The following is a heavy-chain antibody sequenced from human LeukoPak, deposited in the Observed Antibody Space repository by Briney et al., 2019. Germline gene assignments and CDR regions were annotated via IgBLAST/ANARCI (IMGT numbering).Heavy chain of an antibody. D-gene: IGHD2-2*03. J-gene: IGHJ3*02. V-gene: IGHV3-23*01. CDR3: AQGGYFAFDM. CDR1: GFTFSAYD. Sequence: GGSQRLSCVGSGFTFSAYDMQWVRQAPGKGLEWVSGTIRGSGALYTDSVKGRFTISIDNSKDTLYLQLDSLRAEDTAVYYCAQGGYFAFDMWGQGTMVTVSS. CDR2: IRGSGA.